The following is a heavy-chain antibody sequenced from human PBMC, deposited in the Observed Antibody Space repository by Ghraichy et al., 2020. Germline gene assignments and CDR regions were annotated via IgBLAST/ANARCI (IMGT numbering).Heavy chain of an antibody. D-gene: IGHD3-16*02. Sequence: GGSLRLSCAASGFTFSSYAMSWVRQAPGKGLEWVSAISGSGGSTYYADSVKGRFTISRDNSKNTLYLQMNSLRAEDTAVYYCAKGGLRLGELSLLGYWGQGTLVTVSS. CDR3: AKGGLRLGELSLLGY. V-gene: IGHV3-23*01. CDR1: GFTFSSYA. CDR2: ISGSGGST. J-gene: IGHJ4*02.